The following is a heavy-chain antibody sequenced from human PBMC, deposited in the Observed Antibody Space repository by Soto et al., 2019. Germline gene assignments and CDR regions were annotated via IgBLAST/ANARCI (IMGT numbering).Heavy chain of an antibody. CDR3: ARGRIQLWLDY. J-gene: IGHJ4*02. CDR1: GFTFSSYA. D-gene: IGHD5-18*01. Sequence: QVQLVESGGGVVQPRRSPRLSCAASGFTFSSYAMHWVRQAPGKGLEWVAVISYDGSNKYYADSVKGRFTISRDNSKNTLYLQMNSLRAEDTAVYYCARGRIQLWLDYWGQGTLVTVSS. V-gene: IGHV3-30-3*01. CDR2: ISYDGSNK.